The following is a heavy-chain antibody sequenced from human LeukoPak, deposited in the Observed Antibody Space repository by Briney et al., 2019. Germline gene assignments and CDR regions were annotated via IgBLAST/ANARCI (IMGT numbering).Heavy chain of an antibody. CDR2: VSNSGTT. D-gene: IGHD4-17*01. CDR1: GGSISHYY. V-gene: IGHV4-59*08. CDR3: ARHTIRRLLVGFDY. J-gene: IGHJ4*02. Sequence: SETLSLTCTVSGGSISHYYWSWIRQSPGKGLEWIGYVSNSGTTNYRPSLRGRVTISVDTSKNQFSLKLSSVTAADTAVYYCARHTIRRLLVGFDYWGQGTLVTVSS.